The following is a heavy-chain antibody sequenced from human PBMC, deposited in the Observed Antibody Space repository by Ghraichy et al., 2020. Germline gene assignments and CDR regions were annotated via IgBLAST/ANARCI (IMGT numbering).Heavy chain of an antibody. CDR3: AREGREQGFDY. CDR2: INPSAGGT. D-gene: IGHD3-10*01. CDR1: GYTFTSYY. Sequence: ASVKVSCKASGYTFTSYYMHWVRQAPGQGLEWMGIINPSAGGTGYPQKFQGRVTMTRDTSTSTVYMELSSLRSEDTAVYYCAREGREQGFDYWGQGTLVTVSS. J-gene: IGHJ4*02. V-gene: IGHV1-46*01.